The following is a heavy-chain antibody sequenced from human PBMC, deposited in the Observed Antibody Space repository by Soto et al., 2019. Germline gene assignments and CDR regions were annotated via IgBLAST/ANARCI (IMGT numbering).Heavy chain of an antibody. CDR2: ITHGGST. CDR3: ARVREGYSYGFQY. V-gene: IGHV4-34*01. CDR1: GGSFSGYY. J-gene: IGHJ1*01. D-gene: IGHD5-18*01. Sequence: QVQLQQWGAGLLKPSETLSLTCGVYGGSFSGYYWSWIRQPPGKGLEWIGEITHGGSTRYNASLQSRVTRSVDTSKTQFSLSLSSMTAADTAVYYCARVREGYSYGFQYWGQGTLVTVSS.